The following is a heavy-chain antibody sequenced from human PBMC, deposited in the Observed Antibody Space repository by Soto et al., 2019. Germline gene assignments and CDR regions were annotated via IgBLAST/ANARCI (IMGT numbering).Heavy chain of an antibody. CDR2: IKSKTDGGTT. V-gene: IGHV3-15*01. CDR3: AKDGGREGYFGNWFDP. J-gene: IGHJ5*02. D-gene: IGHD2-15*01. CDR1: GFTFSNAW. Sequence: PGGSLRLSCAASGFTFSNAWMSWVRQAPGKGLEWVGRIKSKTDGGTTDYAQKFQGRVTISADESTTTAYMELSSLRSDDTAVYYCAKDGGREGYFGNWFDPWGQGTLVTVSS.